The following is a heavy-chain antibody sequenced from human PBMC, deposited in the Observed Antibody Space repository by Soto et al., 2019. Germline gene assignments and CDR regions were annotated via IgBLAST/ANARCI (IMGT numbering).Heavy chain of an antibody. CDR1: GFTFSSYA. Sequence: AGGSLRLSCAASGFTFSSYAMSWVRQAPGKGLEWVSAISGSGGSTYYADSVKGRFTISRDNSKNTLYLQMNSLRAEDTAVYYCAKTGPVTTVPNDAFDIWGQGTMVTVSS. CDR3: AKTGPVTTVPNDAFDI. CDR2: ISGSGGST. D-gene: IGHD4-17*01. J-gene: IGHJ3*02. V-gene: IGHV3-23*01.